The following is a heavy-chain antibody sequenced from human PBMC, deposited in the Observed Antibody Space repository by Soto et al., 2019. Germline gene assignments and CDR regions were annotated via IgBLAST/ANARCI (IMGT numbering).Heavy chain of an antibody. Sequence: ASVKVSCKASGYTFTSYGISWVRQAPGQGLEWMGWISAYNGNTNYAQKLQGRVTMTTDTSTSTAYMELRSLRSDDTAVYYCARVRLDYDYYDSSGYYYYWGQGTLVTVS. D-gene: IGHD3-22*01. CDR2: ISAYNGNT. V-gene: IGHV1-18*01. CDR3: ARVRLDYDYYDSSGYYYY. CDR1: GYTFTSYG. J-gene: IGHJ4*02.